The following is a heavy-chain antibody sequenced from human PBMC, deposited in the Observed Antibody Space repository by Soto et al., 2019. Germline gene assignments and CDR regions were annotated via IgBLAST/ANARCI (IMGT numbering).Heavy chain of an antibody. J-gene: IGHJ4*02. D-gene: IGHD3-22*01. V-gene: IGHV4-4*02. CDR1: GVSISSGNW. Sequence: SETLSLTCDVSGVSISSGNWWSWVRQPPGKGLEWIAEVYNDGSANYHPSLESRATILVDRSKNQFSLRLSSVTAADTGKYYCARLVYDSRLNYLYFDHWGQGTLVTVSS. CDR3: ARLVYDSRLNYLYFDH. CDR2: VYNDGSA.